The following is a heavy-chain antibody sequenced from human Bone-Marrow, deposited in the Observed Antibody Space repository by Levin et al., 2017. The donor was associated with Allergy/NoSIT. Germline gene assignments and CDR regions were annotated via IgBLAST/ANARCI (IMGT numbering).Heavy chain of an antibody. V-gene: IGHV1-69*13. Sequence: SVKVSCKASGGTARAYGIFWVRQGPGQGLEWIGGIIPMSGASNYAQRFQGGVKTTADESTGTAYMELFSLTSDDTGVYYCARTSDYGDFAAPFEYWGQGTLVTVSS. CDR3: ARTSDYGDFAAPFEY. D-gene: IGHD4-17*01. CDR2: IIPMSGAS. J-gene: IGHJ4*02. CDR1: GGTARAYG.